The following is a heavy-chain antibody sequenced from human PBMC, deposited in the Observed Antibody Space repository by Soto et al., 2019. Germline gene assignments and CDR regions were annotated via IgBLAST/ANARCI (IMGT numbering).Heavy chain of an antibody. CDR2: INHSGST. Sequence: RSLTFAVYVGSFSGYYWSWIRQPPGKGLEWIGEINHSGSTNYNPSLKSRVTISVDTSKNQFSLKLSSVTAADTAVYYCARTMVYASYNWFDPWGQGPMVTV. D-gene: IGHD2-8*01. V-gene: IGHV4-34*01. CDR1: VGSFSGYY. CDR3: ARTMVYASYNWFDP. J-gene: IGHJ5*02.